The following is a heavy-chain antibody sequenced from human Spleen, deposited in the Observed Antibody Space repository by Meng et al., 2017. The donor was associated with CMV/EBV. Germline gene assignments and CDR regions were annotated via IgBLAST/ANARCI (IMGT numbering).Heavy chain of an antibody. V-gene: IGHV1-18*01. CDR2: ISVHNGKT. D-gene: IGHD3-16*01. CDR1: GYTFRSYG. J-gene: IGHJ4*02. CDR3: ARVVKLGGYFDY. Sequence: CKASGYTFRSYGSSWVRQAPGQGLEWMGWISVHNGKTNYAPKLQGRLTMTTDTSTSTAYMELRSLRSDDTAVYYCARVVKLGGYFDYWGQGTLVTVSS.